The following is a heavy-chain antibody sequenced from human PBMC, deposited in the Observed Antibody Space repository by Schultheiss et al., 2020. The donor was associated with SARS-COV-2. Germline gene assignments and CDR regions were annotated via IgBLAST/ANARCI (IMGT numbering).Heavy chain of an antibody. D-gene: IGHD1-26*01. CDR1: GGTFSSYA. CDR3: ARVYGVGASTDWYFDL. CDR2: INPSGGFT. J-gene: IGHJ2*01. V-gene: IGHV1-46*04. Sequence: ASVKVSCKASGGTFSSYAITWVRQAPGQGLEWMGIINPSGGFTTYAQKLQGRVTMTRDMSTSTAYMELSSLRSEDTAVYYCARVYGVGASTDWYFDLWGRGTLVTVSS.